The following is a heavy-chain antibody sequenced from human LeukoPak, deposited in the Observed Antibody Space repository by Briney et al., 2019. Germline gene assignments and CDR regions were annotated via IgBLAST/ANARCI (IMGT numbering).Heavy chain of an antibody. CDR1: GYSFTSYW. CDR3: ARRPLGYCSSTSCRYYNNHDAFDI. V-gene: IGHV5-51*01. D-gene: IGHD2-2*01. Sequence: GESLKISCKGSGYSFTSYWIGWVRQMPGKGLEWMGIIYPGDSDTRYSPSFQGQVTISADKSISTAYLQWSSLKASDTAMYYCARRPLGYCSSTSCRYYNNHDAFDIWGQGTMVTVSS. CDR2: IYPGDSDT. J-gene: IGHJ3*02.